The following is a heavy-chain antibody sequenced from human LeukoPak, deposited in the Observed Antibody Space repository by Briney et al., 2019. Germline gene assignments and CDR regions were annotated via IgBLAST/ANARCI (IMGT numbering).Heavy chain of an antibody. V-gene: IGHV3-23*01. J-gene: IGHJ6*03. CDR3: ARDPDGDYNYYYMDV. D-gene: IGHD4-17*01. Sequence: PGGSLRLSCAASGFTFTNYAMSWVRQTPGKGLEWVAATFGSRPDTYHADSVKGRFTVSRDNAKNSLYLQMNSLRAEDTAVYYCARDPDGDYNYYYMDVWGKGTTVTISS. CDR1: GFTFTNYA. CDR2: TFGSRPDT.